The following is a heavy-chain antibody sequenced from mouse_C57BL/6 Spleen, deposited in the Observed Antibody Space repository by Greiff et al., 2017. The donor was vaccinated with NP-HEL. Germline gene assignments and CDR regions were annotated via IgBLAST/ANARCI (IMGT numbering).Heavy chain of an antibody. V-gene: IGHV1-19*01. D-gene: IGHD3-2*02. CDR2: INPYNGGT. J-gene: IGHJ3*01. CDR3: ARDSSGYGFAY. Sequence: VQLQQSGPVLVKPGASVKMSCKASGYTFTDYYMNWVKQSHGKSLEWIGVINPYNGGTNYNEKFKSKATLTVDKSSSTAYMQLSSLTSEDSAVYYCARDSSGYGFAYWGQGTLVTVSA. CDR1: GYTFTDYY.